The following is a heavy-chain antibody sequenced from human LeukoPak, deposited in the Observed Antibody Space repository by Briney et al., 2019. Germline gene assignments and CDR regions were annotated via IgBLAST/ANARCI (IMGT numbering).Heavy chain of an antibody. CDR3: ARDKVGAFDY. Sequence: PSETLSLTCTVSGGSISSYYWRWIRQPAGKGLEWIGYIYYSGSTNYNPSLKSRVTISVDTSKNQFSLKLSSVTAADTAVYYCARDKVGAFDYWGQGTLVTVSS. J-gene: IGHJ4*02. CDR1: GGSISSYY. D-gene: IGHD1-26*01. V-gene: IGHV4-59*01. CDR2: IYYSGST.